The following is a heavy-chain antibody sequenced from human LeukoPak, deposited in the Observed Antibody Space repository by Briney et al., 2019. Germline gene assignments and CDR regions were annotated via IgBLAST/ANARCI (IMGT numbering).Heavy chain of an antibody. V-gene: IGHV1-24*01. CDR2: FDPEDGET. D-gene: IGHD6-19*01. CDR1: GYTLTELS. CDR3: ATTRTSGGWSGGWFDP. J-gene: IGHJ5*02. Sequence: ASVKVSCKVSGYTLTELSMHWVRQAPGKGLEWMGGFDPEDGETIYAQKFQGRVTMTEDTSTDTAYMELSSLRSGDTAVYYCATTRTSGGWSGGWFDPWGQGTLVTVSS.